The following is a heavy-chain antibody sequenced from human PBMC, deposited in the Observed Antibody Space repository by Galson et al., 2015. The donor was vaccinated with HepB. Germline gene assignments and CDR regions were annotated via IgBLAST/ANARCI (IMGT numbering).Heavy chain of an antibody. Sequence: SVKVSCKASGYTFTSYGISWVRQAPGQGLEWMGWISAYNGNTNNAQKLQGRVTMTTDTSTSTAYMELRSLRSDDTAVYYCARDRRIVGAGSAGGYWGQGTLVTVSS. CDR3: ARDRRIVGAGSAGGY. CDR1: GYTFTSYG. CDR2: ISAYNGNT. J-gene: IGHJ4*02. D-gene: IGHD1-26*01. V-gene: IGHV1-18*01.